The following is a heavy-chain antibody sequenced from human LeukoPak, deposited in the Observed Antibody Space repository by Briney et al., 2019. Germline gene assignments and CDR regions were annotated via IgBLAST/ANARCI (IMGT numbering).Heavy chain of an antibody. CDR1: GFTFSGYG. CDR3: AKEGSGLTYYFDQ. CDR2: TSYDGSNK. Sequence: GGSLRLSCAASGFTFSGYGMHWVRQTPGKGLEWVAVTSYDGSNKYYADSVKGRFTISRDNSKNTMYLQMNSLRAEDTAMYYCAKEGSGLTYYFDQWGQGTLVTVSS. J-gene: IGHJ4*02. D-gene: IGHD5-12*01. V-gene: IGHV3-30*18.